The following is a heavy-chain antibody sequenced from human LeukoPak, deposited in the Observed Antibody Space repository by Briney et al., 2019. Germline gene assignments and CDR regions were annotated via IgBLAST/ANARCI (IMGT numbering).Heavy chain of an antibody. CDR3: ARHSYQLLFGY. D-gene: IGHD2-2*01. Sequence: GGSLRLSCAASGFTFSSYAMHWVRQAPGKGLEWVAVISYDGSNKYYADSVKGRFTISRDNSKNTLYLQMNSLRAEDTAVYYCARHSYQLLFGYWGQGTLVTVSS. CDR1: GFTFSSYA. J-gene: IGHJ4*02. CDR2: ISYDGSNK. V-gene: IGHV3-30-3*01.